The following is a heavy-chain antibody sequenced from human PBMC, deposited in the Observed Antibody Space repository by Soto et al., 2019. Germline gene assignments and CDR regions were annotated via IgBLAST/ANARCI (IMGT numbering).Heavy chain of an antibody. D-gene: IGHD3-10*01. J-gene: IGHJ6*02. CDR1: GGSISRYY. Sequence: QVQLQESGPGLVKPSETLSLTCSVSGGSISRYYWSWIRQPPGKELEWIGYISYRGSTNYNPSLQIRVTISVDTSKNQFSLNRNSGTAADTAVYYCARHLTRGEGTTTFYDGMDVWGQGTTVTVSS. CDR3: ARHLTRGEGTTTFYDGMDV. CDR2: ISYRGST. V-gene: IGHV4-59*08.